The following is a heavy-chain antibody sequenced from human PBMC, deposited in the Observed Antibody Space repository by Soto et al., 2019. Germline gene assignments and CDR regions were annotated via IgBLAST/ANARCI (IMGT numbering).Heavy chain of an antibody. J-gene: IGHJ6*02. CDR1: GFTFSSYA. D-gene: IGHD3-10*01. V-gene: IGHV3-30-3*01. Sequence: QVQLVESGGGVVQPGRSLRLSCAASGFTFSSYAMHWVRQAPGKGLEWVAVISYGGSNKYYADSVKGRFTISRDNSKNTLYLQMNSLRAEDTAVYYCARVIDGSGSYAYYYGMDVWGQGTTVTVSS. CDR3: ARVIDGSGSYAYYYGMDV. CDR2: ISYGGSNK.